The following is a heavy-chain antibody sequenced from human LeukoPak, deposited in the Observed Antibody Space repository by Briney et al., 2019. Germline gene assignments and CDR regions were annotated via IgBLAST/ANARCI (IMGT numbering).Heavy chain of an antibody. J-gene: IGHJ6*03. CDR3: AREGFSSSTYYYYYMDV. Sequence: SETLSLTCTVSGGSISSYYWSWIRQPAGKGLEWIGRIYTSGSTNYNPSLKSRVTMSVDTSKNQFSLKLSSVTAADTAVYYCAREGFSSSTYYYYYMDVWGKGTTVTISS. CDR2: IYTSGST. CDR1: GGSISSYY. D-gene: IGHD6-13*01. V-gene: IGHV4-4*07.